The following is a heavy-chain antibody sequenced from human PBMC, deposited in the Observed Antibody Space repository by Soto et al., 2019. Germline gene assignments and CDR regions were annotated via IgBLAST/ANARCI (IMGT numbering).Heavy chain of an antibody. CDR3: AHSQNRHSGSLPYTNWFGT. D-gene: IGHD3-10*01. CDR1: GFSLSTGAEG. CDR2: IFWDHDR. J-gene: IGHJ5*02. V-gene: IGHV2-5*02. Sequence: QITLKESGPTLVRPTQTLTLTCTFSGFSLSTGAEGVGWIRQPPGKALEWLALIFWDHDRFYNPSLKNRLTVTKDTSKNQVVLTMTNMDPVDTATYYCAHSQNRHSGSLPYTNWFGTWGPGSLVIVSS.